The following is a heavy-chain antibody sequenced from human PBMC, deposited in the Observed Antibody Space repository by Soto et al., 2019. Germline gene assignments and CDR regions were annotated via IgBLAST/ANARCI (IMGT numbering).Heavy chain of an antibody. CDR1: GGAFSNHA. V-gene: IGHV1-69*06. CDR3: ARGDKGDVYRYGRYPYYYCSMDV. Sequence: QLVQSGAEVKKPGSSVTVSCKAAGGAFSNHAISWVRQAPGQGLEWMGGIIPIFGTPMYAQEFKVRVTITADKSISTVYMELSSLRSEDTAVYYCARGDKGDVYRYGRYPYYYCSMDVWGQATTVTVSS. J-gene: IGHJ6*02. CDR2: IIPIFGTP. D-gene: IGHD5-18*01.